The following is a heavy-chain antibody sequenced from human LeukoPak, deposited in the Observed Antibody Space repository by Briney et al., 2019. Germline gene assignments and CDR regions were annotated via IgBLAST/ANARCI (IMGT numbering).Heavy chain of an antibody. CDR1: GGSFSGYY. Sequence: NTSETLSLTCAVYGGSFSGYYWSWIRQPPGKGLEWLGEINHSGSTNYNPSLKSRVTISVDTSKNQFSLKLSSVTAADTAVYYCASGYSSGWFSYWGQGTLVTVSS. V-gene: IGHV4-34*01. J-gene: IGHJ4*02. CDR2: INHSGST. CDR3: ASGYSSGWFSY. D-gene: IGHD6-19*01.